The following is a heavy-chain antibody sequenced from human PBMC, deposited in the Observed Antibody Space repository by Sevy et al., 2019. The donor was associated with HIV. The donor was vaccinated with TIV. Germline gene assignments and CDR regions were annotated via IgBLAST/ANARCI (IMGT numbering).Heavy chain of an antibody. Sequence: GGSLRLSCAASGFIFSSYEMNWVRQAPGKGLEWISYISNSGSALYYSDSVKGRFTISRDNAKNSLYLQMNSLRVEDTAVYYCARDLPPSATTVAHFDCWGQGTQVNVSS. CDR3: ARDLPPSATTVAHFDC. CDR2: ISNSGSAL. D-gene: IGHD4-17*01. CDR1: GFIFSSYE. J-gene: IGHJ4*02. V-gene: IGHV3-48*03.